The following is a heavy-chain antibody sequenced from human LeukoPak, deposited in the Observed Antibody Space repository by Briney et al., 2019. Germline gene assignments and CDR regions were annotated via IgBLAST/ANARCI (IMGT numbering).Heavy chain of an antibody. Sequence: SGGSLRLSCAASGFTFEDYAMHWVRQTPGRGLEWVSFINWDGTTTYYADSVRGRFTISRDNRKNSLFLQMNSLRPEDTGLYYCAKDLMERDNTWGQGTLVTVSS. CDR2: INWDGTTT. D-gene: IGHD2-8*01. V-gene: IGHV3-43D*03. CDR1: GFTFEDYA. J-gene: IGHJ5*02. CDR3: AKDLMERDNT.